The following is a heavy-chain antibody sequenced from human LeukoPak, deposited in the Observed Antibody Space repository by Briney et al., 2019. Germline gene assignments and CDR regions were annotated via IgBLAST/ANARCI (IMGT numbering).Heavy chain of an antibody. CDR3: ARGAKWGGNWFDA. V-gene: IGHV4-34*01. D-gene: IGHD2-8*01. CDR1: GGSFSGYY. J-gene: IGHJ5*02. CDR2: INHSGRT. Sequence: SSETLSLTCAVYGGSFSGYYWSWIRQPPGKGLEWIGEINHSGRTNYNPSLKSRVTISVDTSKNQFSLKLSSVTAANTAVYYCARGAKWGGNWFDAWGQGTLVTVSS.